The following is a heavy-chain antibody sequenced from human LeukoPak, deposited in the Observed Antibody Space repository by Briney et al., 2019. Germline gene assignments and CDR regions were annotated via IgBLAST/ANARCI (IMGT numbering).Heavy chain of an antibody. Sequence: ASVKVSCKASGYNFNNYDINWVRQATGQGLEWMGWMNPNSGNTGYAQKFQGRVTMTRNTSISTAYMELSSLRSEDTAVYYCARGLNGYGEGGDYWGQGTLVTVSS. D-gene: IGHD4-17*01. J-gene: IGHJ4*02. V-gene: IGHV1-8*01. CDR3: ARGLNGYGEGGDY. CDR2: MNPNSGNT. CDR1: GYNFNNYD.